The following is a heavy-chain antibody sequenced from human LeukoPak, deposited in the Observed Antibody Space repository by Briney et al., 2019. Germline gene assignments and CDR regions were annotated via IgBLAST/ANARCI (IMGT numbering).Heavy chain of an antibody. Sequence: GGSLRLSYAASGFTFSRHWMGWVRQAPGKGLEGVANIKQDASQYYVDSVRGRFIISRDNAKNSLSLQMNSLRLEDTAVYYCARGPAFGDRLDYFDYWGQGTLVTVSS. V-gene: IGHV3-7*01. CDR1: GFTFSRHW. CDR2: IKQDASQ. J-gene: IGHJ4*02. CDR3: ARGPAFGDRLDYFDY. D-gene: IGHD4-17*01.